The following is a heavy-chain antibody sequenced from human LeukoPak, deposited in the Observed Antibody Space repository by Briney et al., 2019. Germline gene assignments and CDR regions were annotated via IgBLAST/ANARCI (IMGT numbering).Heavy chain of an antibody. Sequence: SETLSLTCTVSGDSISTYYWSWIRQPPGRGLEWIGYIHSIGNADSNPSLKSRATLTVDTSKNQFSLKLSSVTAADTAVYYCARHVRGYELPWGQGTLVTVSS. D-gene: IGHD5-12*01. J-gene: IGHJ4*02. CDR1: GDSISTYY. V-gene: IGHV4-59*08. CDR3: ARHVRGYELP. CDR2: IHSIGNA.